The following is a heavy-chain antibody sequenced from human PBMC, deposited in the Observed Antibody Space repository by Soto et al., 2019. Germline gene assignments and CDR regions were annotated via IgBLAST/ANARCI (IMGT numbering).Heavy chain of an antibody. V-gene: IGHV4-31*03. CDR3: ARGGYYYDSSGYYTAGVGAFDI. D-gene: IGHD3-22*01. CDR2: IYYSGST. Sequence: PSETLSLTCTVSGGSISSSSYYWSWIRQHPGKGLEWIGYIYYSGSTYYNPSLKSRVTISVDTSKNQFSLKLSSVTAADTAVYSGARGGYYYDSSGYYTAGVGAFDIWGQGTRVTVSS. CDR1: GGSISSSSYY. J-gene: IGHJ3*02.